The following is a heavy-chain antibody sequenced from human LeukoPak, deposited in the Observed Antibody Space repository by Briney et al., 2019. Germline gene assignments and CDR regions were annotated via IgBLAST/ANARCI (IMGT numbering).Heavy chain of an antibody. J-gene: IGHJ4*02. CDR3: AKGRVPYSYGYEFDY. V-gene: IGHV3-23*01. Sequence: PGGSLRLSCAASGFTFSSYAMSWVRQAPGKGLEWVSAISGSGGSTYYADSVKGRFTISRDNSKNTLYLQMNSLRAEDTAVYYCAKGRVPYSYGYEFDYWGRGTLVTVSS. CDR2: ISGSGGST. CDR1: GFTFSSYA. D-gene: IGHD5-18*01.